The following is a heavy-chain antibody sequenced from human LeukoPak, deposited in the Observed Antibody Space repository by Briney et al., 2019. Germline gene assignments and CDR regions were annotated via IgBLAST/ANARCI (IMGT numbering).Heavy chain of an antibody. CDR2: IYYSGST. Sequence: SETLSLTCTVSGDSISSSGDYWGWIRQPPGKGLEWIGNIYYSGSTYYNPSLKSRVTIAVDTSKNQFSLKLTSVTAADTAVYYCAKVHTGAAAGPNNWFDPWGQGTLVTVSS. D-gene: IGHD6-13*01. CDR1: GDSISSSGDY. CDR3: AKVHTGAAAGPNNWFDP. V-gene: IGHV4-39*01. J-gene: IGHJ5*02.